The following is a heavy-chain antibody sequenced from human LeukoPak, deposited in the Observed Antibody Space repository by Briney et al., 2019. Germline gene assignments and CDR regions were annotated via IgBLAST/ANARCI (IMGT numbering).Heavy chain of an antibody. D-gene: IGHD2-2*01. V-gene: IGHV1-18*01. CDR2: ISTYNGNT. Sequence: ASVKVSCKASEYTFTKYGISWVRQAPGQGLEWLGWISTYNGNTIYAQRLQGRVTMTTDTSPNTAYMELRSLRSDDTAIYYCARADCSRANCPGDLLDYWGQGNLVTVSS. J-gene: IGHJ4*02. CDR1: EYTFTKYG. CDR3: ARADCSRANCPGDLLDY.